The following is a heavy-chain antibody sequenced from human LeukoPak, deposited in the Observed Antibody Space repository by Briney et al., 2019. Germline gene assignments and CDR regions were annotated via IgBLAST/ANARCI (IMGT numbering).Heavy chain of an antibody. Sequence: ASVKVSCKASGDTFSSYSFSWVRQAPGQGLEWMGRIIPILGITNFAQKFQGRVTITADKSASTAFMELSSLRSADTAVYYCARGTRYSSSWFLNWGQGTLVTVSS. CDR3: ARGTRYSSSWFLN. D-gene: IGHD6-13*01. J-gene: IGHJ1*01. V-gene: IGHV1-69*02. CDR2: IIPILGIT. CDR1: GDTFSSYS.